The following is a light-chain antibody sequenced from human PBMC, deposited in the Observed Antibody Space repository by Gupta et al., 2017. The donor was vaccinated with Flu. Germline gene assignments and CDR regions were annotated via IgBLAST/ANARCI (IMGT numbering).Light chain of an antibody. CDR1: SRDVGGYNY. CDR3: SSYTSSSTLVV. Sequence: ITISCTGTSRDVGGYNYVSWYQQHPGKAPKLMIYEVSNRPSGVSNRFSGSKSGNTASLTISGLQAEDEADYYCSSYTSSSTLVVFGGGTKLTVL. J-gene: IGLJ2*01. CDR2: EVS. V-gene: IGLV2-14*01.